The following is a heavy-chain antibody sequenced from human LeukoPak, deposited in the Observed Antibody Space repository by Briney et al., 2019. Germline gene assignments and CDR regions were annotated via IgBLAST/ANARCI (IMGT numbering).Heavy chain of an antibody. CDR1: GGSISSSSYY. CDR3: ARQSGWYFDY. Sequence: PETLSLTCTVSGGSISSSSYYWGWIRQPPGKGLEWIGSIYYSGSTYYNPSLKSRVTISVDASKNQFSLKLSSVTAADTAVYYCARQSGWYFDYWGQGTLVTVSS. J-gene: IGHJ4*02. D-gene: IGHD6-19*01. V-gene: IGHV4-39*01. CDR2: IYYSGST.